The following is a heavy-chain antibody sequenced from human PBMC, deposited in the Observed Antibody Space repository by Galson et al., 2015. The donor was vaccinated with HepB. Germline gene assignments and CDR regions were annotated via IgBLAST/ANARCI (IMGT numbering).Heavy chain of an antibody. D-gene: IGHD6-19*01. J-gene: IGHJ3*02. CDR3: ARYGSGPGPRDVFDI. CDR2: ISSSSSYI. Sequence: SLRLSCAASGFTFSSYSMNWVRQAPRKGLEWVSSISSSSSYINHADSVKGRFTISRDNAKNSLYLQMNSLRVEDTAVYYCARYGSGPGPRDVFDIWGQGTMVTVSS. CDR1: GFTFSSYS. V-gene: IGHV3-21*01.